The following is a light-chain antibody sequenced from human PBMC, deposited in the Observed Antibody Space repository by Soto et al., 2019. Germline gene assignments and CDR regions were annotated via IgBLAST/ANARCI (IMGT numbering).Light chain of an antibody. CDR3: HQYGSSPLT. V-gene: IGKV3-20*01. J-gene: IGKJ3*01. CDR2: GAS. Sequence: EIVLTQSPGTLSLSPGERAILTCRASQSVTSSFLAWYQQRPGQAPRLLIYGASTRASGIPDRFSGIGSGTDFTLIISRLAPEDFAMYYCHQYGSSPLTFGPGTKVDIK. CDR1: QSVTSSF.